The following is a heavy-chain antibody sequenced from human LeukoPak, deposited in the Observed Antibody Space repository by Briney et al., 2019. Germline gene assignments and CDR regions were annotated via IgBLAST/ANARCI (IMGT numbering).Heavy chain of an antibody. J-gene: IGHJ4*02. CDR2: IYYSGSN. Sequence: SKTLSLTCTVSGGSISSYYWSWIRQPPGKGLEWIGYIYYSGSNNYNPSLKSRVTISVDTSKNQFSLTLSSVTAADTAVYYCARVARCTSCFDVDYWGQGTLVTVSS. CDR3: ARVARCTSCFDVDY. D-gene: IGHD2-2*01. V-gene: IGHV4-59*08. CDR1: GGSISSYY.